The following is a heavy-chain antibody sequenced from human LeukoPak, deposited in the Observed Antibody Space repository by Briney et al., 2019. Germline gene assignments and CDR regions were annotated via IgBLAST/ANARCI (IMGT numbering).Heavy chain of an antibody. V-gene: IGHV3-66*01. Sequence: GGSLRLSYAASGFTVSSNYMSWVRQAPGKGLEWVSVIYSGGSTYYADSVKGRFTISRDNSKNTLYLQMNSLRAEDTAVYYCARGSQLPPFYYYYGMDVWGQGTTVTVSS. CDR2: IYSGGST. CDR1: GFTVSSNY. J-gene: IGHJ6*02. CDR3: ARGSQLPPFYYYYGMDV. D-gene: IGHD2-2*01.